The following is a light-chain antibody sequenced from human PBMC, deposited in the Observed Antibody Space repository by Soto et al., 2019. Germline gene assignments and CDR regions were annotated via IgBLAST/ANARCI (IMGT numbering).Light chain of an antibody. V-gene: IGLV7-46*01. CDR3: LLYYGGPRV. CDR2: DTS. J-gene: IGLJ3*02. Sequence: QAVVTQEPSLTVSPGGTVTLTCASSTGAVTSGHYPYWFQQKPGQAPKTLIYDTSNKHSWTPARLSGSLLGGKAALTLSCAQPEDEADYYCLLYYGGPRVFGGGTKLTVL. CDR1: TGAVTSGHY.